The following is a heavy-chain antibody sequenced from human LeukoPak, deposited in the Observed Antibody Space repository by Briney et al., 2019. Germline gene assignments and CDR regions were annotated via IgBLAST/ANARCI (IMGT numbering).Heavy chain of an antibody. J-gene: IGHJ4*02. CDR1: AGSFSVYY. D-gene: IGHD2-15*01. CDR2: NNHKGNT. Sequence: KSSESLSPTCALYAGSFSVYYWRWIRHPPGNWRGWIGENNHKGNTNYKPSLKSRVTISVDTHKHQFSLNLSSVTAAHTAVYYCARNRGGSCCHFDYWGQGTLVTVSS. CDR3: ARNRGGSCCHFDY. V-gene: IGHV4-34*01.